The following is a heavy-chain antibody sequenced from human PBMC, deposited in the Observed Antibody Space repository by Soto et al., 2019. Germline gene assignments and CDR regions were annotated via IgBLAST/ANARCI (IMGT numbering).Heavy chain of an antibody. CDR3: ARDAVLRYFDWRTQADSYNWFDP. Sequence: GGSLRLSCAASGFTFSSYAMHWVRQAPGKGLEWVAAISYDGSNKYYADSVKGRFTISRDNSKNTLYLQMNSLRAEDTAVYYCARDAVLRYFDWRTQADSYNWFDPWGQGTLVTVSS. CDR1: GFTFSSYA. V-gene: IGHV3-30-3*01. CDR2: ISYDGSNK. D-gene: IGHD3-9*01. J-gene: IGHJ5*02.